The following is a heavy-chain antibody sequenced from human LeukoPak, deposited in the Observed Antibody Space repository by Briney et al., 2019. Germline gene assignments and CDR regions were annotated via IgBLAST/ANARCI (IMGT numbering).Heavy chain of an antibody. CDR3: ARWGGTVTSFDY. CDR1: GGSISSYY. D-gene: IGHD4-17*01. V-gene: IGHV4-59*01. CDR2: NYYSGST. Sequence: SETLSLTCTVSGGSISSYYWSWIRQPPGKGLEWIGYNYYSGSTNYNPSLKSRVTISVDTSKDQFSLKLSSVTAADTAVYYCARWGGTVTSFDYWGQGTLVTVSS. J-gene: IGHJ4*02.